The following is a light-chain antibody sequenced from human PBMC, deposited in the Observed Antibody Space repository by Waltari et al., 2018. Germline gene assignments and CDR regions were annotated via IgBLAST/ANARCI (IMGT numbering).Light chain of an antibody. CDR3: QNHERLPAT. Sequence: EVVCTQFPGTLSLSPGERATLFCRASQSVSTFLAWYQQKAGQAPRLLIYGASSRATGIPDRFSGSGSGTDFSLTISRLEPEDFAVYYCQNHERLPATFGQGTKVEIK. J-gene: IGKJ1*01. CDR2: GAS. CDR1: QSVSTF. V-gene: IGKV3-20*01.